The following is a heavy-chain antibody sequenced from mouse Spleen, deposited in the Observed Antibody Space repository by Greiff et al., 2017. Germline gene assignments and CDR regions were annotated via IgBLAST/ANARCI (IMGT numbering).Heavy chain of an antibody. CDR2: IRNKANGYTT. J-gene: IGHJ4*01. V-gene: IGHV7-3*02. Sequence: EVQVVESGGGLVQPGGSLRLSCATSGFTFTDYYMSWVRQPPGKALEWLGFIRNKANGYTTEYSASVKGRFTISRDNSQSILYLQMNTLRAEDSATYYCARDPAGNTYAMDYWGQGTSVTVSS. CDR3: ARDPAGNTYAMDY. D-gene: IGHD2-1*01. CDR1: GFTFTDYY.